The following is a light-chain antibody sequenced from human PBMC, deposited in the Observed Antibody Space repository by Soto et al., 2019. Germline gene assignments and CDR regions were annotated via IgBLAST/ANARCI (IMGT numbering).Light chain of an antibody. J-gene: IGKJ1*01. Sequence: DIQMTQSPSSLSASVGDRVTITCRASQSISSYLNWYQQKPGKAPKLLIYAASSLQSRVPSRFSGSGSGTDFTLPISSLQPEDFATYYCQQSYSTPPRTFGQGTQVEIK. CDR1: QSISSY. CDR2: AAS. V-gene: IGKV1-39*01. CDR3: QQSYSTPPRT.